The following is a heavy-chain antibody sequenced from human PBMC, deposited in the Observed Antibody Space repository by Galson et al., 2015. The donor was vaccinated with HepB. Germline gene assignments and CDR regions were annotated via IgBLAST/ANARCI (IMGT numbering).Heavy chain of an antibody. CDR1: GFTFSSYV. CDR2: ISGSGFGT. Sequence: SLRLSCAASGFTFSSYVMTWVRQAPGKGLEWVTGISGSGFGTYYADSVKGRFTISRDNSKNTLYLQMTSLRAEDTAVYYCAKAQKDKYDFWSGKTPLYYYGMDVWGQGTTVTVSS. V-gene: IGHV3-23*01. J-gene: IGHJ6*02. CDR3: AKAQKDKYDFWSGKTPLYYYGMDV. D-gene: IGHD3-3*01.